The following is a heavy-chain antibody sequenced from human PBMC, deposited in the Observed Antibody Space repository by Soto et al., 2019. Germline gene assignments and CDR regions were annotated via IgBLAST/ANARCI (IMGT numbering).Heavy chain of an antibody. J-gene: IGHJ5*02. CDR3: ARDSCPNGVCPWGGFDT. Sequence: GGSLRLSCAASGFTFSIYSMNWLRQAPGKGLEWVSTINYNSDSIFYADSVQGRFTISRDNAKNFVYLQMDSLGAEDTAVYYCARDSCPNGVCPWGGFDTWGQGTLVTVSS. CDR2: INYNSDSI. CDR1: GFTFSIYS. D-gene: IGHD2-8*01. V-gene: IGHV3-21*01.